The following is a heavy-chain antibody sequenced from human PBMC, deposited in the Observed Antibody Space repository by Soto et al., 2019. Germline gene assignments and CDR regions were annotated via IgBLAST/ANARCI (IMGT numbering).Heavy chain of an antibody. J-gene: IGHJ6*02. CDR1: GGTFSSYA. Sequence: QVQLVQSGAEVKKPGSSVKVSCKASGGTFSSYAISWVRQAPGQGLEWMGGIIPIFGTANYAQKFQGRVTITADECTSTAYMGLSSMRSEDTAVYYCARGWLGELYYYYGMDVWGQGTTVTVSS. D-gene: IGHD3-10*01. CDR2: IIPIFGTA. CDR3: ARGWLGELYYYYGMDV. V-gene: IGHV1-69*01.